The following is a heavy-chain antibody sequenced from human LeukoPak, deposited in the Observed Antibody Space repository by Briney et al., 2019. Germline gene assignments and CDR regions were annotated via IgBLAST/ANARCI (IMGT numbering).Heavy chain of an antibody. D-gene: IGHD6-13*01. V-gene: IGHV3-21*01. J-gene: IGHJ4*02. CDR3: ARDLVYLVRPG. CDR2: ISSSSGYI. Sequence: KPGGSLRLSCAASGFTFSSYSMNWVRQAPGKGLEWVSSISSSSGYIYYADSVKGRFTISRDNAKNSLYLQMNSLRAEDTAVYYCARDLVYLVRPGWGQGTLVTVSS. CDR1: GFTFSSYS.